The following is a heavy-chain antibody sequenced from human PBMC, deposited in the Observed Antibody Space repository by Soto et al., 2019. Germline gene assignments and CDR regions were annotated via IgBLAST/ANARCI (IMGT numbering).Heavy chain of an antibody. CDR1: GYTFTSYD. CDR3: ASGIEVAVAGTGRAFDI. CDR2: MNPNSGNT. V-gene: IGHV1-8*01. D-gene: IGHD6-19*01. J-gene: IGHJ3*02. Sequence: ASVKVSCKASGYTFTSYDINWVRQATGQGLEWMGRMNPNSGNTGYAQKFQGRVTMTRNTSISTDYMEKSSLRTEDTAENYCASGIEVAVAGTGRAFDIWGQGTMVTVSS.